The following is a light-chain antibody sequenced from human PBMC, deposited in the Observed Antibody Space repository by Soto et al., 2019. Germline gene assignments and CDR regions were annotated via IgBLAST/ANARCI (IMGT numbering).Light chain of an antibody. CDR1: QNIDNK. Sequence: EIVMTQSPATLSVSPGERATLSCRASQNIDNKLVWYQQKPGQVPRLLIYGASSRATGIQDRFSGSGSGTVFTLTISRLEPEDFAVFYCKQYLSLPRTFGQGTRLEIK. J-gene: IGKJ5*01. V-gene: IGKV3D-15*01. CDR3: KQYLSLPRT. CDR2: GAS.